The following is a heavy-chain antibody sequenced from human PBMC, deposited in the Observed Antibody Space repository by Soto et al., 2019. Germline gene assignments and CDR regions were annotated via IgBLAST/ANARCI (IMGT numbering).Heavy chain of an antibody. CDR2: INPNSGDT. V-gene: IGHV1-2*04. CDR1: GYTFTAYY. CDR3: ARGGYTYSYGLDY. J-gene: IGHJ4*02. D-gene: IGHD5-18*01. Sequence: QVQLVQSGAEVKKLGASVKVSCKASGYTFTAYYIHWVRQAPGQGLEWVGWINPNSGDTNYAQRFQGWVTMTGDTSVSTAYMDLTRLRSDDTGVYYCARGGYTYSYGLDYWGQGTLVNVSS.